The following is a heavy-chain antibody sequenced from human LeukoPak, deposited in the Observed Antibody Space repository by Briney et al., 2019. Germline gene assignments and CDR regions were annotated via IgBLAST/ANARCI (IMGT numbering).Heavy chain of an antibody. Sequence: GGSLRLSCAASGFTVSSNYMSWVRQAPGKGLEWVSGIYSGGSTYYSDSLKGRFTISRDNYKNTLYLQMNRLRAEDNAVYYCARGIGWRGHWFDPWGQGTLVTVSS. J-gene: IGHJ5*02. CDR1: GFTVSSNY. V-gene: IGHV3-66*01. CDR3: ARGIGWRGHWFDP. D-gene: IGHD6-19*01. CDR2: IYSGGST.